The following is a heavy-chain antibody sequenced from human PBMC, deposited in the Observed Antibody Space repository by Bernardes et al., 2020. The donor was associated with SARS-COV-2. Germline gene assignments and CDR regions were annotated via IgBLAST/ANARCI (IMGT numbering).Heavy chain of an antibody. Sequence: GGSLRLSCAASGFTFSDYYMSWIRQAPGKGLEWVSYISSSSSYTNYADSVKGRFTISRDNAKNSLYLQMNSLRAEDTAVYYCARDSAPVVVVPAAIDQTYYYYGMDVWGQGTTVTVSS. CDR3: ARDSAPVVVVPAAIDQTYYYYGMDV. CDR2: ISSSSSYT. V-gene: IGHV3-11*06. CDR1: GFTFSDYY. J-gene: IGHJ6*02. D-gene: IGHD2-2*01.